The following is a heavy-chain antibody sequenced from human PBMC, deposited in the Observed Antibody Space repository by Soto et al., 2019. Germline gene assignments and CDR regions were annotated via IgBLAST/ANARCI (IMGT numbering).Heavy chain of an antibody. V-gene: IGHV3-33*01. D-gene: IGHD5-12*01. CDR3: AREDGEEYSGYDYEAFDI. CDR1: GFTFSSYG. CDR2: IWYDGSNK. Sequence: PGGSLRLSCAASGFTFSSYGMHWVRQAPGKGLEWVAVIWYDGSNKYYADSVKGRFTISRDNSKNTLYLQMNSLRAEDTAVYYCAREDGEEYSGYDYEAFDIWGQGTMVTVSS. J-gene: IGHJ3*02.